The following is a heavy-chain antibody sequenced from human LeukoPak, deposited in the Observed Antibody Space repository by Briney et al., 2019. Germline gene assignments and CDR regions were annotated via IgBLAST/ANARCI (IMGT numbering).Heavy chain of an antibody. V-gene: IGHV3-64*01. CDR2: ISNTGGFT. CDR3: ARGRVLLNYFDS. Sequence: GGSLRLSCAASGFTFSSYAMYWVRQTPAKGLEYVSAISNTGGFTYYATSVGDRFTISGDNSKNTVYLQMGSLTPADMGVYYCARGRVLLNYFDSWGQGTLVTVSS. CDR1: GFTFSSYA. J-gene: IGHJ4*02.